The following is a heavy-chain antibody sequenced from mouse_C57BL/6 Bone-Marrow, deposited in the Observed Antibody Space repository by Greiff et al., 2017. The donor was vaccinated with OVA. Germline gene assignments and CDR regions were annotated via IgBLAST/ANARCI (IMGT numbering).Heavy chain of an antibody. CDR1: GFNITDDY. Sequence: VQLQQSGAELVRPGASVKLSCTASGFNITDDYMHWVKQRPEQGLEWIGWIDPENGDTEYASQFLGKATITADTSSNTAYLQLSSLTSEDTAVYYCTHYYGSNYWYFDVWGTGTTVTVSS. CDR3: THYYGSNYWYFDV. CDR2: IDPENGDT. J-gene: IGHJ1*03. D-gene: IGHD1-1*01. V-gene: IGHV14-4*01.